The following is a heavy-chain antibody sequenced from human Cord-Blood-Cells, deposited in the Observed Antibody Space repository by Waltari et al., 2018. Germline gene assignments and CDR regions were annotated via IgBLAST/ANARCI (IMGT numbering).Heavy chain of an antibody. CDR2: INHSGST. J-gene: IGHJ4*02. D-gene: IGHD6-19*01. V-gene: IGHV4-34*01. CDR3: ARGQWLRWQYYFDY. Sequence: QVQLQQWGAGLLKPSETLSLTCAVYGGSFRGYYWRWIRHPPGKGLEWIGEINHSGSTNYNPSLKSRVTISVDTSKNQFSLKLSSVTAADTAVYYCARGQWLRWQYYFDYWGQGTLVTVSS. CDR1: GGSFRGYY.